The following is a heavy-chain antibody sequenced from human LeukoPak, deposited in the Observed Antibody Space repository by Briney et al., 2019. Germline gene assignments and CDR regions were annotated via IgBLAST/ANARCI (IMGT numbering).Heavy chain of an antibody. J-gene: IGHJ3*02. D-gene: IGHD3-22*01. CDR2: VHYSGST. Sequence: PSETLSLTCTDSGGSISSSGHYWGWIRQPPGKGLEWIGSVHYSGSTYYSPSLQSRVSISVDTSKNQFSLKLSSVTAADTAVYYCARDPPYDSSGSNDAFDIWGQGTMVTVSS. CDR1: GGSISSSGHY. CDR3: ARDPPYDSSGSNDAFDI. V-gene: IGHV4-39*07.